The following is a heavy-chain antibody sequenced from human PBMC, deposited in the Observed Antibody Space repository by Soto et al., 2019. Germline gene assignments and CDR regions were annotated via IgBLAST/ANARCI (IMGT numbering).Heavy chain of an antibody. CDR2: IVVGSGNT. CDR1: GFTFTSSA. CDR3: AAVIVPAAYYYMDV. Sequence: SVKVSCKASGFTFTSSAMQWVRQARGQRLEWIGWIVVGSGNTNYAQKFQERVTITRDMSTSTAYMELSSLRSEDTAVYYCAAVIVPAAYYYMDVWGKGTTVTVSS. V-gene: IGHV1-58*02. J-gene: IGHJ6*03. D-gene: IGHD2-2*01.